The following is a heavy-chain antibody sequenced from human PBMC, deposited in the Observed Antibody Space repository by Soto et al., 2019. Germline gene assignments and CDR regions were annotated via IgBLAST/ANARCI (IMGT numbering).Heavy chain of an antibody. CDR3: ASCAVTTHGCYYYYGMDV. CDR2: IIPIFGTA. CDR1: GGTFSSYA. J-gene: IGHJ6*02. D-gene: IGHD4-17*01. Sequence: QVQLVQSGAEVKKPGSSVKVSCKASGGTFSSYAISWVRQAPGQGLEWMGGIIPIFGTANYAQKFQGRVTITADKSTSTAYMELSSLRSEDTAVYYCASCAVTTHGCYYYYGMDVWGQGTTVTVSS. V-gene: IGHV1-69*06.